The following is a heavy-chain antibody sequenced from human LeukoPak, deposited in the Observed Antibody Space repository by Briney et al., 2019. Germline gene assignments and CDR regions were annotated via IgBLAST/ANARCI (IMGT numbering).Heavy chain of an antibody. J-gene: IGHJ4*02. CDR3: ARGLYDYVWGSYRLAYFDY. Sequence: SETLSLTCAVYGGSFSGYYWGWIRQPPGKGLEWIGEINHSGSTNYNPSLKSRVTISVDTSKDQCSLKLSSVTAADTAVYYCARGLYDYVWGSYRLAYFDYWGQGTLVTVSS. CDR2: INHSGST. D-gene: IGHD3-16*02. V-gene: IGHV4-34*01. CDR1: GGSFSGYY.